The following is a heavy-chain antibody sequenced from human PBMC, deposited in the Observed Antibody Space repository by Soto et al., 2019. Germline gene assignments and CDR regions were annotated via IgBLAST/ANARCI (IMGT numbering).Heavy chain of an antibody. Sequence: QVQLVQSGAEVKKPGSSVKVSCKASGGTFSSYAISWVRQAPGQGLEWMGGIIPIFGTANYAQKFQGRVTITADESMSTAYMELSSLRSEDTAVYYCARDRSASIALAGRSYFDYWGQGTLVTVSS. J-gene: IGHJ4*02. CDR2: IIPIFGTA. V-gene: IGHV1-69*12. CDR1: GGTFSSYA. CDR3: ARDRSASIALAGRSYFDY. D-gene: IGHD6-19*01.